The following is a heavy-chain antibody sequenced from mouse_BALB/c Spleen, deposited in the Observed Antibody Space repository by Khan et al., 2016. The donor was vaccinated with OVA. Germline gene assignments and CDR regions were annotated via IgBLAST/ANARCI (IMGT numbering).Heavy chain of an antibody. J-gene: IGHJ1*01. CDR3: ARRDYYAYFWFFDV. D-gene: IGHD1-2*01. CDR2: INPNNGGT. CDR1: GYTFTEYT. Sequence: EVQLQQSGPELVKPGASVKISCKTSGYTFTEYTMHWVKQSHGKGLEWIGRINPNNGGTSYNQKFKGKATLTVDTSSTTAYMELRSLTSEDSAVYYCARRDYYAYFWFFDVWGAGTTVTVSS. V-gene: IGHV1-22*01.